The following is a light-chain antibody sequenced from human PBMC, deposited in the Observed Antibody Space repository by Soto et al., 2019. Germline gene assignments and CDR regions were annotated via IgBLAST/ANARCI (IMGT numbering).Light chain of an antibody. CDR2: GAS. CDR1: QYIGDY. J-gene: IGKJ1*01. V-gene: IGKV1-17*01. CDR3: QQYNIYPGT. Sequence: DIQMTKSPSSLSASDGDRVTITCRASQYIGDYLDWYQQTPGKPPKLLIYGASNLHIGVPSRFSGSGSGTEFTLTISSLQREDFATYYCQQYNIYPGTFGQGTKVDIK.